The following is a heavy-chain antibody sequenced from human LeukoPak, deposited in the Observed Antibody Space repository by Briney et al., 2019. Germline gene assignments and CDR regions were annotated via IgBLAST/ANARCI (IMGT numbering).Heavy chain of an antibody. J-gene: IGHJ6*02. CDR1: GFTFSSYS. Sequence: GSLRLPCAASGFTFSSYSMNWVRQAPGKGLEWVSYISSSSSTIYYADSVKGRFTISRDNAKNSLYLQMNSLRAEDAAVYYCARDEVGATLYYYYGMDVWGQGTTVTVSS. D-gene: IGHD1-26*01. V-gene: IGHV3-48*01. CDR3: ARDEVGATLYYYYGMDV. CDR2: ISSSSSTI.